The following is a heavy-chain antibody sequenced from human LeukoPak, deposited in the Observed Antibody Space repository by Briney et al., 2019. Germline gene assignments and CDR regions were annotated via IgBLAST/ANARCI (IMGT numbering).Heavy chain of an antibody. Sequence: PSETLSLTCTVSGGSISTSIYYWGWIRQPPGKGLEWIGSIYYSGSTYYNPSLKSRVTISIDTSNKQFSLKLNSVTAADTAVYYCAREIVVPDARHDWFDPWGQGTLVTVSS. D-gene: IGHD2-2*01. V-gene: IGHV4-39*07. CDR2: IYYSGST. CDR1: GGSISTSIYY. J-gene: IGHJ5*02. CDR3: AREIVVPDARHDWFDP.